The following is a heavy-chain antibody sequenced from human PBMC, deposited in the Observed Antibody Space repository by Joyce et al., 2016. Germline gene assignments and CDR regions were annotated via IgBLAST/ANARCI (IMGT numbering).Heavy chain of an antibody. Sequence: QVQLVESGGGVVHPGRSLRLSCAASGVTFNNYAMNWVRQAPGVGLEGVAFTSDDGSRQYYTDSVKGRFTISRDNFRSTLYLQIDSLRPDDTAVYYCAKVRTIFGVAPKYYFDYWGQGTLVTVSS. CDR2: TSDDGSRQ. J-gene: IGHJ4*02. V-gene: IGHV3-30*18. D-gene: IGHD3-3*01. CDR3: AKVRTIFGVAPKYYFDY. CDR1: GVTFNNYA.